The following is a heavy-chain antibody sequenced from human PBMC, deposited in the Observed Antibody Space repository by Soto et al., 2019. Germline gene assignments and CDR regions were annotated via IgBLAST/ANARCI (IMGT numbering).Heavy chain of an antibody. CDR2: ISGDGVTT. J-gene: IGHJ4*02. CDR1: GFPFSSYW. D-gene: IGHD3-9*01. CDR3: AREYYGLLTGYYTDY. V-gene: IGHV3-74*01. Sequence: EVQLVESGGDLVQRGGSLRLSCAASGFPFSSYWMHWVRLTPGKGLDWVARISGDGVTTYYADSVTGRFTVSRDNAKNTLSLQISGLRAEDTAVYYCAREYYGLLTGYYTDYWRQGTLVSVSS.